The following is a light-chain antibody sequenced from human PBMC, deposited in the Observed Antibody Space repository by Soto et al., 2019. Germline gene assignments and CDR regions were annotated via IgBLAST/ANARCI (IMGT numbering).Light chain of an antibody. CDR3: QQRSNWTPYT. CDR1: QSVSSY. V-gene: IGKV3-11*01. Sequence: EIVLTQSPATLSLSPGERATLSCRASQSVSSYLAWYQQKPGQAPRLLIYDASTWATGIPARFSGSGSGTDFTLTISSLEPEDFAVYYCQQRSNWTPYTFGQGTKLEIK. CDR2: DAS. J-gene: IGKJ2*01.